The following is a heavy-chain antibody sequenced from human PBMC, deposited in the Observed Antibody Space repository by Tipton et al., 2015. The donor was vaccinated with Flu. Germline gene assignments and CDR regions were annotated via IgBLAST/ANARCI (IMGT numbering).Heavy chain of an antibody. V-gene: IGHV4-39*07. J-gene: IGHJ4*02. CDR2: IYYSGST. CDR3: AREVRRDGYNYCDY. D-gene: IGHD5-24*01. CDR1: GGSISSSSYY. Sequence: TLSLTCTVSGGSISSSSYYWGWIRQPPGKGLEWIGSIYYSGSTYYNPSLKSRVTMSVDTSKNQFSLKLSSVTAADTAVYFCAREVRRDGYNYCDYWGQGTLVTVSS.